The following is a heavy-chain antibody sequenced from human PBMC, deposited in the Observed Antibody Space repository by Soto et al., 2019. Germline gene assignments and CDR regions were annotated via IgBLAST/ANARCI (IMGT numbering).Heavy chain of an antibody. CDR3: ARQQVRYFDGWWFDP. CDR1: GGSISSSSYY. Sequence: QLQLQESGPGLVKPSETLSLTCTVSGGSISSSSYYWGWIRQPPGKGLEWIGSIYYSGSTYYNPSLKSRVTISVDTSKNQFSLKLSSVPAADTAVYYCARQQVRYFDGWWFDPWGQGTLVTVSS. CDR2: IYYSGST. J-gene: IGHJ5*02. D-gene: IGHD3-9*01. V-gene: IGHV4-39*01.